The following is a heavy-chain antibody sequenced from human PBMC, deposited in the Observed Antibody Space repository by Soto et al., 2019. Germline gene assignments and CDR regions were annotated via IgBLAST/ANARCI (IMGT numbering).Heavy chain of an antibody. V-gene: IGHV4-4*02. CDR1: GVSISSSNW. D-gene: IGHD3-16*02. Sequence: SETLSLTCAVSGVSISSSNWWSWVRQPPGKGLEWIGEVYNTGRTNYNPSLKSRVTISLDKSKNKFSLKLSSVTAAEKAVYYCARFLFGRVESLLGFDYWGQGKMVTVS. CDR3: ARFLFGRVESLLGFDY. CDR2: VYNTGRT. J-gene: IGHJ4*02.